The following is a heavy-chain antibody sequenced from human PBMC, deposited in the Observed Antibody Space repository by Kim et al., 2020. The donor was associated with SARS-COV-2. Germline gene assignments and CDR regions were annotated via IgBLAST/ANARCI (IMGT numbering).Heavy chain of an antibody. J-gene: IGHJ4*02. V-gene: IGHV1-3*01. D-gene: IGHD4-4*01. CDR3: ARDMNPTVYDY. Sequence: PKKLQGRDTITRDTSADTAYMDLRSLTFEDTAIYYCARDMNPTVYDYWGQGTLVTVSS.